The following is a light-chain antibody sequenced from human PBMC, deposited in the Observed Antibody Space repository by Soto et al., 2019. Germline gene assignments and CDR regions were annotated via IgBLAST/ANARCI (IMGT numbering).Light chain of an antibody. V-gene: IGKV3-20*01. CDR3: QQYGSSPPT. CDR2: DAS. CDR1: QSVNSY. J-gene: IGKJ1*01. Sequence: EIVLTQSPATLSLSPGERATLSSRASQSVNSYLAWYQQKPGQAPRLLIYDASNRATGIPARFSGSGSGTDFTLTISRLEPEDFAVYYCQQYGSSPPTFGRGTKVDIK.